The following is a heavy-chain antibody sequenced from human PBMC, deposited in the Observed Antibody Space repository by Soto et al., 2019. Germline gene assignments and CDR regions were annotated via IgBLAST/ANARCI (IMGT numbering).Heavy chain of an antibody. CDR2: IHYSGSI. Sequence: GKGLEWLGYIHYSGSIIYSPSFKSRVTISVDTSKNQFSLQLSSVTAADTAVYFFFKEEDGIRDVRSVSAFLLNRSSDL. J-gene: IGHJ2*01. CDR3: FKEEDGIRDVRSVSAFLLNRSSDL. V-gene: IGHV4-30-4*01. D-gene: IGHD3-10*02.